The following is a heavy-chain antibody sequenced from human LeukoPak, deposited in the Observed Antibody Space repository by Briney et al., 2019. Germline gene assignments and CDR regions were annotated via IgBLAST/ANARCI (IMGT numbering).Heavy chain of an antibody. CDR2: IYTSGYT. CDR3: ARRDSGSYSYFDY. Sequence: SETLSLGCTVSGGSISSYYWSWIRQPPGKGLEWIGYIYTSGYTIYNPSLKSRVTISLDTSKNQFSLTLSSVTAADTAVYYCARRDSGSYSYFDYWGQGTLVTFSS. J-gene: IGHJ4*02. D-gene: IGHD1-26*01. V-gene: IGHV4-4*09. CDR1: GGSISSYY.